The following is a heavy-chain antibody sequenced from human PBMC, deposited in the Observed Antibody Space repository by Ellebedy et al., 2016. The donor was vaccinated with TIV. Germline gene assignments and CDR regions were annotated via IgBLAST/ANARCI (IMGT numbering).Heavy chain of an antibody. J-gene: IGHJ4*02. CDR2: ISAYNGNT. Sequence: ASVKVSXXASGYTFTSYGISWVRQAPGQGLEWMGWISAYNGNTNYAQKLQGRVTMTTDTSTSTAYMELRSLRSDDTAVYYCARAEAPYGSGSYSNGHFDYWGQGTLVTVSS. CDR3: ARAEAPYGSGSYSNGHFDY. D-gene: IGHD3-10*01. CDR1: GYTFTSYG. V-gene: IGHV1-18*01.